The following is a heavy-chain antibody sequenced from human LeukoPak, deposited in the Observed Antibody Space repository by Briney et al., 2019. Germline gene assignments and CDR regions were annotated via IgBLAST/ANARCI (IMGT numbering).Heavy chain of an antibody. CDR3: ARIPPYSSGWYYFDY. Sequence: SGPALVKSTQTLTLTCTFSGFSLRTVGIRVSWIRQPPGKALEWLARIDWDDDKFYSTSLKTRLSISKDTSKNQVVLTMTNMDPVDTATYYCARIPPYSSGWYYFDYWGQGTLVTVSS. V-gene: IGHV2-70*04. CDR1: GFSLRTVGIR. CDR2: IDWDDDK. D-gene: IGHD6-19*01. J-gene: IGHJ4*02.